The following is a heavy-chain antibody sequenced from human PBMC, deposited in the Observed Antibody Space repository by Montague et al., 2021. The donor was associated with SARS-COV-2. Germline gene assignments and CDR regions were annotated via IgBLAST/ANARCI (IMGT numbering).Heavy chain of an antibody. CDR1: GDSDSSKIAT. Sequence: CAISGDSDSSKIATWNWIRQSSSRGLERLGRTYYRSKRYNDYAESVKSRITIDPDTSKHQFSLHLNSVTPEDTAVYYCARIPVGSKYYFDFWGQGTLVTVSS. V-gene: IGHV6-1*01. CDR2: TYYRSKRYN. D-gene: IGHD2-2*01. CDR3: ARIPVGSKYYFDF. J-gene: IGHJ4*02.